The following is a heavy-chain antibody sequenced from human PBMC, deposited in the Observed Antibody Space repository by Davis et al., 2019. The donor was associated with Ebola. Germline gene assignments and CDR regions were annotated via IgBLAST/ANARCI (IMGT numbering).Heavy chain of an antibody. D-gene: IGHD5-12*01. CDR2: INPNDGRT. V-gene: IGHV1-46*03. CDR3: TTPGGQDSGYDVFDI. J-gene: IGHJ3*02. CDR1: GYTFTNYY. Sequence: ASVKVSCKASGYTFTNYYMHWVRQAPGQGLEWMGMINPNDGRTIYAQKFQGRVTVTRDTSTTTVYMVLSSLRSEDTALYYCTTPGGQDSGYDVFDIWGKGTMVTVSS.